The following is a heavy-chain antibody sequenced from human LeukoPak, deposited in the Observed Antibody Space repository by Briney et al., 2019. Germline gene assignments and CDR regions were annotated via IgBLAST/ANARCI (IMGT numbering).Heavy chain of an antibody. J-gene: IGHJ6*02. CDR1: GGSISSYY. CDR2: IYYSGST. V-gene: IGHV4-59*12. Sequence: SETLSLTCTVSGGSISSYYWSWIRQSPGKGLEWIGYIYYSGSTNYNPSLKSRVTISVDTSKNQFSLKLTSVTAADTAVYYCARVCRSSSCYNYYYGMDVWGQGTTVTVSS. CDR3: ARVCRSSSCYNYYYGMDV. D-gene: IGHD2-2*01.